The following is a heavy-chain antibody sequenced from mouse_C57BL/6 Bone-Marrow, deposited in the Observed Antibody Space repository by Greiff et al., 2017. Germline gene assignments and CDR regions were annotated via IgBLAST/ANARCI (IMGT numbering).Heavy chain of an antibody. Sequence: EVMLVESGEGLVKPGGSLKLSCAASGFTFTSYAMSWVRQTPEQRLEWVAYISSGGDYTYYADTVKGRFTFSIDHARNTLYLQIISLKSEASAMSYYTRDSYGYDDPYAMDYWGQGTSVTVSS. CDR1: GFTFTSYA. CDR3: TRDSYGYDDPYAMDY. J-gene: IGHJ4*01. V-gene: IGHV5-9-1*02. D-gene: IGHD2-2*01. CDR2: ISSGGDYT.